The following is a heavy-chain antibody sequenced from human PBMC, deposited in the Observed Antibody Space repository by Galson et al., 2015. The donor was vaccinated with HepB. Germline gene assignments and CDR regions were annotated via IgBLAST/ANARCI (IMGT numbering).Heavy chain of an antibody. D-gene: IGHD3-10*01. V-gene: IGHV4-30-2*01. CDR2: IYHSGST. J-gene: IGHJ4*02. CDR1: GGSISSGGYS. Sequence: TLSLTCAVSGGSISSGGYSWSWIRQPPGKGLEWTGYIYHSGSTYYNPSFKSRVTISVDRSKNQFSLKLSSVTAADTAVYYCARSINYYGSGSLDYWGQGTLVTVSS. CDR3: ARSINYYGSGSLDY.